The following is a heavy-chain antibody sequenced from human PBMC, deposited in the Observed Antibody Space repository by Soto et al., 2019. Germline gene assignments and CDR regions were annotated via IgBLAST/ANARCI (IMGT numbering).Heavy chain of an antibody. Sequence: TLSLTCTVSGGSLSTYYLSWIRQPPGKGLEWIGYVYPLGDTEYNPSLKSRATISVDTSKNQFSLKLSSVTAADTAVYYCASSYSSSWYGYYGMDVWGQGTTVTVSS. CDR3: ASSYSSSWYGYYGMDV. CDR1: GGSLSTYY. D-gene: IGHD6-13*01. CDR2: VYPLGDT. V-gene: IGHV4-59*01. J-gene: IGHJ6*02.